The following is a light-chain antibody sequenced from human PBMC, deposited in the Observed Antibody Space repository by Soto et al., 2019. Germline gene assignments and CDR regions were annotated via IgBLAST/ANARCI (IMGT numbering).Light chain of an antibody. CDR2: GAS. CDR1: QSVSRN. V-gene: IGKV3-15*01. Sequence: EIVMTQSPATLSVSPGERATLSCRASQSVSRNIAWYQQKPGQAPRLLIYGASTRAIGIPARFSGSGSGTECSLTISSLQSEDFAVYYCQQYNNWPTWAFGQGTKVEIK. J-gene: IGKJ1*01. CDR3: QQYNNWPTWA.